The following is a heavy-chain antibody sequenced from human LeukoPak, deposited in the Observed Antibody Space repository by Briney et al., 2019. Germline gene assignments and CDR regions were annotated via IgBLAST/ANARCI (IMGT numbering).Heavy chain of an antibody. CDR1: GYTFTGYY. D-gene: IGHD6-6*01. Sequence: ASVKVSCKASGYTFTGYYMHWVRQAPGQGLEWMGWINPNSGGTNYAQKFQGRVTMTRDTSISTAYMELSRLRSDDTAVYYCARVPRPEEYYFDYWGQGTLVTVSS. V-gene: IGHV1-2*02. J-gene: IGHJ4*02. CDR2: INPNSGGT. CDR3: ARVPRPEEYYFDY.